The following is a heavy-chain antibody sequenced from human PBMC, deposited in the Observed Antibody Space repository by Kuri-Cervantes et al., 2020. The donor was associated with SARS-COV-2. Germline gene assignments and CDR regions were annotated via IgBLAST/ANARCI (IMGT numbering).Heavy chain of an antibody. Sequence: ASVKVSCKASGYTFTSYGISWVRQAPGQGLEWMGWINPNSGGTNYAQKFQGWVTMTRDTSISTAYMELSRLRSDDTAVYYCARDPGYSSSSVYYYYGMDVWGQGTTVIVSS. CDR1: GYTFTSYG. CDR3: ARDPGYSSSSVYYYYGMDV. J-gene: IGHJ6*02. D-gene: IGHD6-6*01. V-gene: IGHV1-2*04. CDR2: INPNSGGT.